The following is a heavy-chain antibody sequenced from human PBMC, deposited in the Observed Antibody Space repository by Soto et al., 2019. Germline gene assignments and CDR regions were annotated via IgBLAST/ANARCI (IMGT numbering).Heavy chain of an antibody. CDR1: GFTFSGSA. D-gene: IGHD4-17*01. V-gene: IGHV3-73*02. J-gene: IGHJ6*02. CDR3: TRRLSYGDYGYYYYGMDV. CDR2: IRSKANSYAT. Sequence: EVQLVESGGGLVQPGGSLKLSCAASGFTFSGSAMHWVRQASGKGLEWVGRIRSKANSYATAYAASVKGRFTISRDDSKNTAYLQMNSLKTEDTAVYYCTRRLSYGDYGYYYYGMDVWAKGPRSPSP.